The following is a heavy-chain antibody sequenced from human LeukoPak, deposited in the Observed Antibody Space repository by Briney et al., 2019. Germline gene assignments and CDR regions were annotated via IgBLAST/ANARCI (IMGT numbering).Heavy chain of an antibody. V-gene: IGHV1-8*01. J-gene: IGHJ4*02. CDR3: ARGIPFYGDYGLEYYFDY. CDR2: MNPDSHNT. CDR1: GYSFINND. D-gene: IGHD4-17*01. Sequence: ASVKVSCKASGYSFINNDINWVRQAPGQGLEWMGWMNPDSHNTGYAQKFQGRVTMTTNTSISTAYMELSSLRSDDTAVYYCARGIPFYGDYGLEYYFDYWGQGTLVTVSS.